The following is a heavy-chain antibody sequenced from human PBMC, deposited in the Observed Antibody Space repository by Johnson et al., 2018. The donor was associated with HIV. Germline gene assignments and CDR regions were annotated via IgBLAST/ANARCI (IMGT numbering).Heavy chain of an antibody. D-gene: IGHD6-19*01. V-gene: IGHV3-30*02. J-gene: IGHJ3*02. Sequence: QMLLVEYGGGVVQPGGSLRLSCAASGFTFSSYGMHWVRQAPGKGLAWVAFIRYDGSNKYYADSVKGRFTISRDNSKNTLYLQMNSLRAEDTAVYYCAKDWDSGYSSGWPLKGAFDIWGQGTMVTVSS. CDR1: GFTFSSYG. CDR3: AKDWDSGYSSGWPLKGAFDI. CDR2: IRYDGSNK.